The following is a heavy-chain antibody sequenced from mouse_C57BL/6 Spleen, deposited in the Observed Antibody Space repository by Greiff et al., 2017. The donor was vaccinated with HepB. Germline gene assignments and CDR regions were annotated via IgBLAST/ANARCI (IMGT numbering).Heavy chain of an antibody. J-gene: IGHJ2*01. CDR2: IDPNSGGT. V-gene: IGHV1-72*01. D-gene: IGHD2-4*01. Sequence: VQLQQPGAELVKPGASVKLSCKASGYTFTSYWMHWVKQRPGRGLEWIGRIDPNSGGTKYNEKFKSKATLTVDKPSSTAYMQLSSLTSEDSAVYYCARALDDYDEGGYYFDYWGQGTTLTVSS. CDR3: ARALDDYDEGGYYFDY. CDR1: GYTFTSYW.